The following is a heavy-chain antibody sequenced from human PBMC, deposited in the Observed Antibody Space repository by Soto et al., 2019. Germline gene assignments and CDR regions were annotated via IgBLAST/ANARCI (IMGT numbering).Heavy chain of an antibody. CDR3: ARARIVVAGTIVDY. CDR1: GYSLTSGYY. Sequence: SETLSLTCAVSGYSLTSGYYCGWIRQPPGKGLEWIESIYHSGDTYYNPSLKSRVTISVDTSKNHFSLKLTSVTAADTAVYYCARARIVVAGTIVDYWGQGTLVTVSS. J-gene: IGHJ4*02. V-gene: IGHV4-38-2*01. D-gene: IGHD6-19*01. CDR2: IYHSGDT.